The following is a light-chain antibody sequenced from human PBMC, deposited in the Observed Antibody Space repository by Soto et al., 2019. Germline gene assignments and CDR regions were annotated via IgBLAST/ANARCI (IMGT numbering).Light chain of an antibody. CDR1: QTISSW. CDR3: LHDYRFPRT. V-gene: IGKV1-12*01. CDR2: AAS. Sequence: QVTLSAWTVSCTVGEWFSIIDVASQTISSWLAWYQQKPGKAPKLLIYAASSLQSGVPSRFSGSGSGTDFPLTISSLQPEDFAIYYCLHDYRFPRTFGGGTKVDIK. J-gene: IGKJ4*01.